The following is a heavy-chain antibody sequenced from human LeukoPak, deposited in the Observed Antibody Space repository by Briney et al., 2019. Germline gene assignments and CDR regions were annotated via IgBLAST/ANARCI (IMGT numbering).Heavy chain of an antibody. CDR1: GFTFSSYA. J-gene: IGHJ4*02. Sequence: GGSLRLSCAASGFTFSSYAMHWVRQAPGKGLEWVAVISYDGGNKYYADSVKGRFSISRDNSKNTLYLQMNSLRTEDTAVYYCARGGGYTSSPQEYWGQGTLVTVSS. V-gene: IGHV3-30-3*01. CDR2: ISYDGGNK. D-gene: IGHD6-13*01. CDR3: ARGGGYTSSPQEY.